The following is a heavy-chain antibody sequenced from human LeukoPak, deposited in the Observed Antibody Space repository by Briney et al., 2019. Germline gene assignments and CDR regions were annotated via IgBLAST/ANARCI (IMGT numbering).Heavy chain of an antibody. CDR2: IYYRWKT. CDR1: GGSINSYY. D-gene: IGHD3-22*01. V-gene: IGHV4-59*01. Sequence: SQTLSLTCTVSGGSINSYYWSWIRQPPGKGLEWIGYIYYRWKTKYNPSLKSRVTISADTSKNQFSLKLSYVPAADTAVYYCARGAPYYYDSSGYLFAYWGQGTLVTVSS. CDR3: ARGAPYYYDSSGYLFAY. J-gene: IGHJ4*02.